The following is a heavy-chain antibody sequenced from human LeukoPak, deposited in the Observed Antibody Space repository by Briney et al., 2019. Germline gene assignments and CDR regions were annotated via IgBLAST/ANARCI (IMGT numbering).Heavy chain of an antibody. CDR2: IIPIFGTA. J-gene: IGHJ6*02. V-gene: IGHV1-69*01. D-gene: IGHD3-22*01. Sequence: SVKVTCKASGGTFSSYAISWVRQAPGQGLEWMGGIIPIFGTANYAQKFQGRVTITADESTSTAYIELSSLRSEDTAVYYCARDNTTYDSSVYYYGDYYYGMDVWGQGTTVTVSS. CDR3: ARDNTTYDSSVYYYGDYYYGMDV. CDR1: GGTFSSYA.